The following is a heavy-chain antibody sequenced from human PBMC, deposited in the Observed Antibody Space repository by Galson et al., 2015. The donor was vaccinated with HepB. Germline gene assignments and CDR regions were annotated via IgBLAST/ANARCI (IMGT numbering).Heavy chain of an antibody. CDR3: ARDSYYYGSGSYRDY. D-gene: IGHD3-10*01. CDR2: ISYDGSNK. J-gene: IGHJ4*02. V-gene: IGHV3-30*04. Sequence: SLRLSCAASGFTFSSYAMHWVRQAPGKGLEWVAVISYDGSNKYYADSVKGRFTISRDNSKNTLYLQMNSLRAEDTAVYYCARDSYYYGSGSYRDYWGQGTLVTVSS. CDR1: GFTFSSYA.